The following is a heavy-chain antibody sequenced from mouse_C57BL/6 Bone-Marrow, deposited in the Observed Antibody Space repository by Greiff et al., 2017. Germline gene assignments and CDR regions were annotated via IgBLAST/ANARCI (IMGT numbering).Heavy chain of an antibody. J-gene: IGHJ3*01. Sequence: QVQLQQSGPGLVQPSQSLSITCTVSGFSLTSYGVHWVRQSPGKGLEWLGVIWRGGSTDYNAAFISRLSISKDNSKSQVFFKMNSLQADDTAIYYCARLDWGQGTLVTVSA. CDR1: GFSLTSYG. CDR3: ARLD. CDR2: IWRGGST. V-gene: IGHV2-2*01.